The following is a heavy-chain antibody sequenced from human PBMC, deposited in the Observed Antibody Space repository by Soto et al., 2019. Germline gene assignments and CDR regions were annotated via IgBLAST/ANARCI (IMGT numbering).Heavy chain of an antibody. J-gene: IGHJ4*02. CDR2: IFFRGTT. CDR1: GGSISSDDYY. CDR3: ARGNYYDSSGYYDY. V-gene: IGHV4-30-4*02. D-gene: IGHD3-22*01. Sequence: SETLSLTCTVSGGSISSDDYYWSWIRQPPGKGLEWIGYIFFRGTTHSNPSLMSRVSLSLDTSKNQFSLKLSSVTAADTAVYYCARGNYYDSSGYYDYWGQGTLVTVS.